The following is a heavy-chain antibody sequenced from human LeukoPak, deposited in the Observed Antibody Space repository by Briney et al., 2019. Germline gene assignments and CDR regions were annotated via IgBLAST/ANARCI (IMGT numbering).Heavy chain of an antibody. CDR3: AKDSREPPGVLRFDP. D-gene: IGHD1-14*01. V-gene: IGHV1-2*02. CDR2: INPNSGGT. J-gene: IGHJ5*02. CDR1: GYTFTGYY. Sequence: ASVKVSCKASGYTFTGYYMHWVRQAPGQGLEWMGWINPNSGGTNYAQKFQGRVTMTRDTSISTAYMELSRLRSDDTAVYYCAKDSREPPGVLRFDPWGQGTLVTVSS.